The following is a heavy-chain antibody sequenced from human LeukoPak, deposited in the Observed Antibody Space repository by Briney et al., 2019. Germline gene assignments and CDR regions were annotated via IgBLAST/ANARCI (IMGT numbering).Heavy chain of an antibody. CDR3: ARGDYDSNGYYLFDC. CDR2: IYSTGDT. CDR1: GFTVSSKY. D-gene: IGHD3-22*01. V-gene: IGHV3-66*01. Sequence: PGGSLRLSCAVSGFTVSSKYMSWVRQAPGKGLEWASVIYSTGDTRYADSVKGRFTISRDNSKNTLYLQMNSLRAEDTAVYYCARGDYDSNGYYLFDCWGQGTLVTVSS. J-gene: IGHJ4*02.